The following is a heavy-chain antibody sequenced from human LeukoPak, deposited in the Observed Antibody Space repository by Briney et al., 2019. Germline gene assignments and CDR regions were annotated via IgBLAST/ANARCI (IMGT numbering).Heavy chain of an antibody. CDR1: GGSISSGSYY. V-gene: IGHV4-61*02. CDR2: IYTSGST. D-gene: IGHD4-17*01. J-gene: IGHJ4*02. Sequence: SQTLSLTCTVSGGSISSGSYYWSWIRQPAGRGLEWIGRIYTSGSTNYNPSLKSRVTMSVDTSKNQFSLKLSSVTAADTAVYYCAREYGNFDYWGQGTLVTVSS. CDR3: AREYGNFDY.